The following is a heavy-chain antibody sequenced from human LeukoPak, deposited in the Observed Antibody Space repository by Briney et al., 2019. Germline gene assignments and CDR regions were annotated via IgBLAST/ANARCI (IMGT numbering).Heavy chain of an antibody. CDR3: ARGDKSSGWYFLDY. J-gene: IGHJ4*02. CDR1: GFTFGSYS. CDR2: ISSSSSYI. Sequence: GGSLRLSCAASGFTFGSYSMSWVRQAPGKGLEWVSSISSSSSYIYYADSVKGRFTISRDNAKNSLYLQMNSLTAEDTAVYYCARGDKSSGWYFLDYWGQGTLVAVSS. D-gene: IGHD6-19*01. V-gene: IGHV3-21*01.